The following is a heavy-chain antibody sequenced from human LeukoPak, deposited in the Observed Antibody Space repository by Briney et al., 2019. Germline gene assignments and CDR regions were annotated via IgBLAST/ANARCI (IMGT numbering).Heavy chain of an antibody. D-gene: IGHD3-22*01. CDR2: INPNSGGT. Sequence: PLASVKVSCKASGYTFTGYYMHWVRQAPGQGLEWMGWINPNSGGTNYAQKFQGRVTMTRDTSISTAYMELSRLRSDDTAVYYCARGANLDYYDSSGYYYFDYWGQGTLVTVSS. J-gene: IGHJ4*02. V-gene: IGHV1-2*02. CDR3: ARGANLDYYDSSGYYYFDY. CDR1: GYTFTGYY.